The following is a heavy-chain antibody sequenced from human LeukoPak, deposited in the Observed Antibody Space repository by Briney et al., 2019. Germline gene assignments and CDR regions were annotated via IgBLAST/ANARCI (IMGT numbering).Heavy chain of an antibody. CDR3: ARASGVLPSFEWANWFDT. CDR2: IHYSGTT. CDR1: GGSLTSSDYY. J-gene: IGHJ5*02. D-gene: IGHD3-9*01. Sequence: PETLSLTCTVSGGSLTSSDYYWAWIRHPPGRGLEWLGTIHYSGTTSSKPPLKSRLPVPADTSRNQFYMKLSSVTAADPAVYYCARASGVLPSFEWANWFDTWGQGSLVTVSS. V-gene: IGHV4-39*01.